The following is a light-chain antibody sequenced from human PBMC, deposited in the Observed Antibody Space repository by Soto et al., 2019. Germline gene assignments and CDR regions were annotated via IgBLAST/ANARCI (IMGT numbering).Light chain of an antibody. J-gene: IGKJ2*01. CDR2: DAS. CDR3: QQRSNWPPYT. Sequence: EIVLTQSPATLSLSPRERATLSCRASQSVSSYLAWYQQKPGQAPRLLIYDASNSATGIPARFSGSGSGTDFTLTISSLESEDFAVYYCQQRSNWPPYTFGQGTKLEIK. CDR1: QSVSSY. V-gene: IGKV3-11*01.